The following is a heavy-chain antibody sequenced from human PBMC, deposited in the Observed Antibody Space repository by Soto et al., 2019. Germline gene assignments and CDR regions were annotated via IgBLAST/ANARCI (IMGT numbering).Heavy chain of an antibody. CDR2: INHSGST. Sequence: SETLSLTCAVYGGSFSGYYWNWIRQPPGKGLEWIGEINHSGSTNYNPSLKSRVTISVDTSKNQFSLKLSSVTAADTAVYYCARGRGIAARGDWFDPWGQGTLVTVSS. V-gene: IGHV4-34*01. CDR1: GGSFSGYY. CDR3: ARGRGIAARGDWFDP. D-gene: IGHD6-6*01. J-gene: IGHJ5*02.